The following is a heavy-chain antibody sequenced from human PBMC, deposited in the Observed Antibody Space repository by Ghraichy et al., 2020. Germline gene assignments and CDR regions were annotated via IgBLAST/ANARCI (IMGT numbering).Heavy chain of an antibody. Sequence: SETLSLTCAVSGYSISSGYYWGWIRQPPGKGLEWIGSIYHSGSTYYNPSLKSRVTISVDTSKNQFSLKLSSVTAADTAVYYCARHVNGPIHTKIVVVPAAIPERLTFCYWGQVWLVTFTS. CDR1: GYSISSGYY. CDR2: IYHSGST. V-gene: IGHV4-38-2*01. CDR3: ARHVNGPIHTKIVVVPAAIPERLTFCY. D-gene: IGHD2-2*02. J-gene: IGHJ4*02.